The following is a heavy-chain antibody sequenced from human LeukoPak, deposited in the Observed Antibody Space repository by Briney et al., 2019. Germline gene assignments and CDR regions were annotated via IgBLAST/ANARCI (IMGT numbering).Heavy chain of an antibody. CDR2: IGTAGDT. D-gene: IGHD1-26*01. Sequence: QSGGSLRLSCAASGFTFSSYNMHWVRQATGKGLEWVSAIGTAGDTYYPGSVKGRFTISRENAKNSLYLQMNSLRAGDTAVYYCARVATDDAFDIWGRGQWSPSLQ. V-gene: IGHV3-13*01. CDR3: ARVATDDAFDI. CDR1: GFTFSSYN. J-gene: IGHJ3*02.